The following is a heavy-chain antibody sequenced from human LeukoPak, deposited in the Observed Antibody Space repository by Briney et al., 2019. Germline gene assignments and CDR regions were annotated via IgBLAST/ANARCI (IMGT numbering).Heavy chain of an antibody. D-gene: IGHD2-15*01. CDR3: ARTVVVVVAATRYFDY. CDR1: GGSISSYY. Sequence: PSETLSLTCTVSGGSISSYYWSWIRQHPGKGLEWIGYIYYSGSTYYNPSLKSRVTISVDTSKNQFSLKLSSVTAADTAVYYCARTVVVVVAATRYFDYWGQGTLVTVSS. J-gene: IGHJ4*02. V-gene: IGHV4-59*06. CDR2: IYYSGST.